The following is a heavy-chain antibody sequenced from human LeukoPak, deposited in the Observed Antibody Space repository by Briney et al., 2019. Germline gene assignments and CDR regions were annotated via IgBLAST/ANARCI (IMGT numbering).Heavy chain of an antibody. J-gene: IGHJ6*03. V-gene: IGHV4-59*01. CDR1: GGSISSYY. CDR3: ARGDFWSGYYTDYYYYYMDV. D-gene: IGHD3-3*01. Sequence: SETLSLTCTVSGGSISSYYWSWIRQPPGKGLEWIGYIYYSGSTNYNPSLKSRVTISVDTSKNQFSLKLSSVTAADTAVYYCARGDFWSGYYTDYYYYYMDVWGKGTTVTVSS. CDR2: IYYSGST.